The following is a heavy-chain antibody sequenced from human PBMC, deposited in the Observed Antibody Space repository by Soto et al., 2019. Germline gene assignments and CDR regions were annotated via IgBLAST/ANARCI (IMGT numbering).Heavy chain of an antibody. Sequence: GASVKVSCKASGYTFTSYAMHWVRQAPGQRLEWMGWINAGNGNTKYSQKFQGRVTITRDTSASTAYMELSSLRSEDTAVYYCARGPYCSGGSCLGRYYFDYWGQGTLVTVSS. J-gene: IGHJ4*02. CDR3: ARGPYCSGGSCLGRYYFDY. D-gene: IGHD2-15*01. CDR2: INAGNGNT. CDR1: GYTFTSYA. V-gene: IGHV1-3*01.